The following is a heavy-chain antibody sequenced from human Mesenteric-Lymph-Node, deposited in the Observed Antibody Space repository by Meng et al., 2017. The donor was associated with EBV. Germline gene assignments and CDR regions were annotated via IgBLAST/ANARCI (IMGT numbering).Heavy chain of an antibody. CDR3: ARDQLWPETPDY. CDR1: GYTFTTHG. CDR2: IGGNNGNT. V-gene: IGHV1-18*01. Sequence: QVRLVQSGPEVKKPGASVKVSCKTSGYTFTTHGITWVRQAPGQGLEWMGWIGGNNGNTFYAEEFQGRVTMTTDTSTNTVHMELRSLISDDTALYYCARDQLWPETPDYWGQGTLVTVSS. D-gene: IGHD5-18*01. J-gene: IGHJ4*02.